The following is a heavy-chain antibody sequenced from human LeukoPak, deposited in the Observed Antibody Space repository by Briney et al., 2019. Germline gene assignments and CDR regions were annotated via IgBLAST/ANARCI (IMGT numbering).Heavy chain of an antibody. Sequence: GGSLRLSWAASGLTVSSNYVIWVRQAPGRGLEWVSVIYLNASTYYADSVKGRFTISKNNSNNTLYLQMNRLSAEDTAVYYCAREGDHWGLAPDYYFDYWGQGTLVTVSS. CDR3: AREGDHWGLAPDYYFDY. CDR1: GLTVSSNY. J-gene: IGHJ4*02. CDR2: IYLNAST. D-gene: IGHD7-27*01. V-gene: IGHV3-66*03.